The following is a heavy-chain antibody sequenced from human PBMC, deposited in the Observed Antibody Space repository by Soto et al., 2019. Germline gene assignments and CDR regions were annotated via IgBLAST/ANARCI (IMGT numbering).Heavy chain of an antibody. V-gene: IGHV1-8*01. D-gene: IGHD3-9*01. CDR2: MNPNSGNT. CDR1: GYTFTSYD. Sequence: QVQLVQSGAEVKKPGASVKVSCKASGYTFTSYDINWVLQATGQGLEWMGWMNPNSGNTGYAQKFQGRVTMTRKTSISTAYMELSSLRSEDTAVYYCERVSGLNYDILTGYYPPRYWGQGTLVTVSS. J-gene: IGHJ4*02. CDR3: ERVSGLNYDILTGYYPPRY.